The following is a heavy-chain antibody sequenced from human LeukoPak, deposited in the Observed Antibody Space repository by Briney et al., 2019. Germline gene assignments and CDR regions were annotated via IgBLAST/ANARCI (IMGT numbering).Heavy chain of an antibody. Sequence: PGGSLRLSCAASGFTFSDYYMGWIRQAPGKGLEWVSYISSSGSTIYYADSVKGRFTISRDNAKNSLYLQMNSLRAEDTAVYYCASEGSYNWNTVDYWGQGTLVTVSS. V-gene: IGHV3-11*01. CDR3: ASEGSYNWNTVDY. J-gene: IGHJ4*02. CDR2: ISSSGSTI. CDR1: GFTFSDYY. D-gene: IGHD1/OR15-1a*01.